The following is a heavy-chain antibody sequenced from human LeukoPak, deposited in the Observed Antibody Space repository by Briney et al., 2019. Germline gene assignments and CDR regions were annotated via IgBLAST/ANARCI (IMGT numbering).Heavy chain of an antibody. CDR3: ASGPGPDIVVVPADY. D-gene: IGHD2-2*01. J-gene: IGHJ4*02. Sequence: IIPIFGTANYAQKFQGRVTITTDESTSTAYMELSSLRSEDTAVYYCASGPGPDIVVVPADYWGQGTLVTVSS. CDR2: IIPIFGTA. V-gene: IGHV1-69*05.